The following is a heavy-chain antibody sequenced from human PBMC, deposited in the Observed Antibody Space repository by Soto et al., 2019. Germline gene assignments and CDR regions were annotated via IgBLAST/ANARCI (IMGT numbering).Heavy chain of an antibody. CDR2: IYWDDDK. V-gene: IGHV2-5*02. CDR1: GFSLSYSGVG. J-gene: IGHJ4*02. CDR3: ARLVVCGITYYFSS. D-gene: IGHD3-10*01. Sequence: QITLKESGPTLVKLTQTLTLSCNFSGFSLSYSGVGVGWIRQPPGKSLEWLTFIYWDDDKRYSPSLKSRLTITKDTSKSQVVLTLTNMDPVDTATYYCARLVVCGITYYFSSWGQGTLLTVTS.